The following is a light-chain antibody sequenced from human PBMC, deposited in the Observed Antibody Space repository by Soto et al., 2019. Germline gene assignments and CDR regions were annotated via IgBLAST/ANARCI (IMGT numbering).Light chain of an antibody. J-gene: IGLJ1*01. Sequence: QSVLTQPASVSGSPGQSITMSCTGTSRDVGGYDYVSWYQQHPGKAPRLMIYDVTHRASGVSDRFSGSKSGNTASLTISGLQTEDEADYYCASYSSSTTPFVFGTGTKLTVL. V-gene: IGLV2-14*03. CDR2: DVT. CDR3: ASYSSSTTPFV. CDR1: SRDVGGYDY.